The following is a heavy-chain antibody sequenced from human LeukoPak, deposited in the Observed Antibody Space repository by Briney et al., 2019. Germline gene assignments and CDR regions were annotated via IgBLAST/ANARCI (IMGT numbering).Heavy chain of an antibody. CDR2: ISYDGSNK. J-gene: IGHJ4*02. V-gene: IGHV3-30*04. CDR3: ARGQEVRGAFDY. D-gene: IGHD3-10*01. CDR1: GFTFSSYA. Sequence: GGSLRLSCAASGFTFSSYAMHWVRQAPGKGLEWVAVISYDGSNKYYADSVKGRFTISRDNSKNTLYLQMNSLRAEDTAVYYCARGQEVRGAFDYWGQGTLVTVSS.